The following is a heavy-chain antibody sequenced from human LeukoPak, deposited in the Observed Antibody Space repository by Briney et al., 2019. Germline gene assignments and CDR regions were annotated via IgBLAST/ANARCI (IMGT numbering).Heavy chain of an antibody. J-gene: IGHJ4*02. CDR2: IYTSGST. Sequence: SETLSLTCTVSGGSISSSSYYWSWIRQPAGKGLEWIGRIYTSGSTNYNPSLKSRVTMSVDTSKNQFSLKLSSVTAADTAVYYCARSGFGEFTPHFDYWGQGTLVTVSS. V-gene: IGHV4-61*02. CDR3: ARSGFGEFTPHFDY. D-gene: IGHD3-10*01. CDR1: GGSISSSSYY.